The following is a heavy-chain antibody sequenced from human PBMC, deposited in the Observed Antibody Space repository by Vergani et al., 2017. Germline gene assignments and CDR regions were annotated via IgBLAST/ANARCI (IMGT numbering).Heavy chain of an antibody. J-gene: IGHJ6*03. V-gene: IGHV1-2*02. CDR3: AAGVVPAATGYYYCMDV. Sequence: QVQLVQSGAEVKKPGASVKVSCKASGYTFTGYYMHWVRQAPGQGLEWMGWINPNSGGTNYAQKFQGRVTMTRDTSISTAYMELSRLRSDDTAVYYCAAGVVPAATGYYYCMDVWGKGTTVTVAS. D-gene: IGHD2-2*01. CDR2: INPNSGGT. CDR1: GYTFTGYY.